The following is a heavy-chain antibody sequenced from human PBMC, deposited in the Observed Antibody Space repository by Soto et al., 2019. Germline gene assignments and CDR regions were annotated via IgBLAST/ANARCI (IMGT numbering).Heavy chain of an antibody. CDR2: IYPGDSGT. CDR3: ARQTQPHYYYYGMDV. CDR1: GYSFTSYW. V-gene: IGHV5-51*01. Sequence: PGESLKISCKGSGYSFTSYWIGWVRQMPGKGLEWMGTIYPGDSGTRYSPSFQGQVTISAGKSISTAYLQWSSLKASDTAMYYCARQTQPHYYYYGMDVWGQGTTVTVSS. J-gene: IGHJ6*02.